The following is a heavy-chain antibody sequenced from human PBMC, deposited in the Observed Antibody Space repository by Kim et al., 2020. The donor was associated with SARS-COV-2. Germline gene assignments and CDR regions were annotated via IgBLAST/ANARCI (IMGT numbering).Heavy chain of an antibody. CDR3: ARNLILNYYDSSGYLRGLDY. CDR1: GFTFSSYG. V-gene: IGHV3-33*01. D-gene: IGHD3-22*01. J-gene: IGHJ4*02. CDR2: IWYDGSNK. Sequence: GGSLRLSCAASGFTFSSYGMHWVRQAPGKGLEWVAVIWYDGSNKYYADSVKGRFTISRDNSKNTLYLQMNSLRAEDTAVYYCARNLILNYYDSSGYLRGLDYWGQGTLVTVSS.